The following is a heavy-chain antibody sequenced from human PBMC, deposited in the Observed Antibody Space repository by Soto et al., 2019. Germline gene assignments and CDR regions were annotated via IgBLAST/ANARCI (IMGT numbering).Heavy chain of an antibody. J-gene: IGHJ5*02. Sequence: ASVKVSCKASGYTFSNYGINWVRQAPGQGLEWMGWIAYNGETKYAQNFQGRVTITTDTSTSTAYMELRSLRSDDTAVYYCARGGYSYGSRWFDPWGQGTLVTVSS. V-gene: IGHV1-18*01. CDR3: ARGGYSYGSRWFDP. D-gene: IGHD5-18*01. CDR1: GYTFSNYG. CDR2: IAYNGET.